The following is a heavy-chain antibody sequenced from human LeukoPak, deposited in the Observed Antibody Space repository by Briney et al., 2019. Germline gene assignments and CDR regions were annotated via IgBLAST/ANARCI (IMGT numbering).Heavy chain of an antibody. CDR1: GGSISSSSYY. CDR2: IYYSGST. D-gene: IGHD1-26*01. J-gene: IGHJ4*02. V-gene: IGHV4-39*07. Sequence: SETLSLTCTVSGGSISSSSYYWGWIRQPPGKGLEWIGSIYYSGSTYYNPSLKSRVTISVDTSKNQFSLRLNSMTAADTAFYYCVKIRVGGSSYYVPQYFDYWGQGILVTVSS. CDR3: VKIRVGGSSYYVPQYFDY.